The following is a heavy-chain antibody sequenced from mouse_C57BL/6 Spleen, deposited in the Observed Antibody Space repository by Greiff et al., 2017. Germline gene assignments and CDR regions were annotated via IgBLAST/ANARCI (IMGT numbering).Heavy chain of an antibody. J-gene: IGHJ4*01. D-gene: IGHD2-5*01. CDR2: IYCDDDK. CDR1: GFSLSTSGMG. V-gene: IGHV8-12*01. CDR3: ARRADYSNYVDYDMDY. Sequence: QVTLKVSGPGILQSSPSLSLSCSSSGFSLSTSGMGVSWLRPPSGMGLEWLAYIYCDDDKRYNPSLKSRHTISKDTSSNQVFLKLTSVDTAETATYYCARRADYSNYVDYDMDYWGQGASVTVSS.